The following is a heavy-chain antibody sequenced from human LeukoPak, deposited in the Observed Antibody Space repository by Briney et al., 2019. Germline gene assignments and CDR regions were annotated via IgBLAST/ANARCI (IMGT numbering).Heavy chain of an antibody. CDR2: IYHTGSA. V-gene: IGHV4-38-2*02. Sequence: SETLSLNCTVSGYSISSGYYWGWIRQAPGKGLEWIGSIYHTGSAYYNPSLQSRVTMSVDTSKNQFSQKLSSVTAADTAVYYCVTVRDYYRFEFWGQGTLVIVSS. CDR1: GYSISSGYY. D-gene: IGHD1-26*01. CDR3: VTVRDYYRFEF. J-gene: IGHJ4*02.